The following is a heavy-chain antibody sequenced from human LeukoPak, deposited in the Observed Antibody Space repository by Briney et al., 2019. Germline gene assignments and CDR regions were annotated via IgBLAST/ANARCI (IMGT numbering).Heavy chain of an antibody. V-gene: IGHV1-18*01. CDR2: ISAYNGNT. J-gene: IGHJ4*02. D-gene: IGHD3-22*01. CDR3: ARETTYYYDSSGYKDY. Sequence: VASVKVSCKASGYTFTSYGISWVRQAPGQGLEWVGWISAYNGNTNYAQKLQGRVTMTTDTSTSTAYMELRSLRSDDTAVCCCARETTYYYDSSGYKDYWGQGTLVTVSS. CDR1: GYTFTSYG.